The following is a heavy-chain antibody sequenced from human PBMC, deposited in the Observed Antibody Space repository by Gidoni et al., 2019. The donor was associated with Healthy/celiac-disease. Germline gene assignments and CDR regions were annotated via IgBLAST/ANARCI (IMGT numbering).Heavy chain of an antibody. CDR2: ISYDGSNK. Sequence: QVQLVESGGGVVQPGRSLRLSSAASGFTFSSYGMHWVRQAPGKGLEWVAVISYDGSNKYYADSVKGRFTISRDNSKNTLYLQMNSLRAEDTAVYYCAKDLWGDHVLVRYYYYYGMDVWGQGTTVTVSS. D-gene: IGHD3-10*01. CDR3: AKDLWGDHVLVRYYYYYGMDV. V-gene: IGHV3-30*18. J-gene: IGHJ6*02. CDR1: GFTFSSYG.